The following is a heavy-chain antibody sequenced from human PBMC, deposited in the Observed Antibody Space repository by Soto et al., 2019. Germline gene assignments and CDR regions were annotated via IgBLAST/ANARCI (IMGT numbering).Heavy chain of an antibody. J-gene: IGHJ4*01. CDR3: AKENGYSSSWFEFDY. CDR2: FSGSGGST. D-gene: IGHD6-13*01. Sequence: EVQLLESGGGLVQPGGSLRLSCAASGFTFSRYAMSWVRQAPGRGLEWVSAFSGSGGSTYYADSVKGRFTISRDNSKNTLYLQMNSLRAEDTAVYYCAKENGYSSSWFEFDYWGHGTLVTVSS. CDR1: GFTFSRYA. V-gene: IGHV3-23*01.